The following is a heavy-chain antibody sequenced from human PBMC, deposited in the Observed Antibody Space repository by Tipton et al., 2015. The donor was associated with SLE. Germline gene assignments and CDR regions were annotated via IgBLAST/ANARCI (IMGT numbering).Heavy chain of an antibody. J-gene: IGHJ4*02. D-gene: IGHD5-12*01. CDR3: ARTQRGNSGYDL. V-gene: IGHV4-59*08. CDR2: IYYSATT. Sequence: TLSLTCTVSGDSIRSYYWTWIRQSPGKGLGWIGYIYYSATTRNNPSLKSRVTISVDTSKTQSSLKLTSVTAADTAVYYCARTQRGNSGYDLWGQGTLVTVSS. CDR1: GDSIRSYY.